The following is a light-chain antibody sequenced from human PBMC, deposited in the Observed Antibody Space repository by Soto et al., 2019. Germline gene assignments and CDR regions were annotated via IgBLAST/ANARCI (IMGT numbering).Light chain of an antibody. J-gene: IGKJ1*01. V-gene: IGKV3-20*01. CDR1: QSVSSSF. CDR2: GAS. CDR3: QQYASSVT. Sequence: EIVLTQSPGSLSLSPGEGATLPCRASQSVSSSFFAWYQQKPGQAPSLLIYGASRRATGVPDRFSGSGSGTDFTLSISRLEPEDFAVYYCQQYASSVTFGQGTKVEIK.